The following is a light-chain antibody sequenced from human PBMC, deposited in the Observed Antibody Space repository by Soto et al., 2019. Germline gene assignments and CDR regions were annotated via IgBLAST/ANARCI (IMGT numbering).Light chain of an antibody. CDR1: SSNIGRGYD. V-gene: IGLV1-40*01. J-gene: IGLJ3*02. CDR2: GDS. Sequence: QSVLTHPPSVSGAPGQTVTISCTGSSSNIGRGYDVHWYQQVPGSAPRLLLSGDSNRPSGVPDRFSGSRSGTSASLAITGLQAEDEADYYCQTFDSTLTISWVFGGGTKLTVL. CDR3: QTFDSTLTISWV.